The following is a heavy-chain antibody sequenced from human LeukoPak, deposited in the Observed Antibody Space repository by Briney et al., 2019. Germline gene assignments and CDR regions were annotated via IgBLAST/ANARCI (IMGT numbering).Heavy chain of an antibody. V-gene: IGHV1-8*01. Sequence: GASVKVSCKASGYTFTSYDINWVRQAPGQGLEWMGWMNPNSGNTGYAQKFQGRVTMTRNTSISTAYMELRSLRSDDTAVYYCARDLGYCSSTSCPNIDYWGQGTLVTVSS. J-gene: IGHJ4*02. CDR2: MNPNSGNT. CDR1: GYTFTSYD. D-gene: IGHD2-2*01. CDR3: ARDLGYCSSTSCPNIDY.